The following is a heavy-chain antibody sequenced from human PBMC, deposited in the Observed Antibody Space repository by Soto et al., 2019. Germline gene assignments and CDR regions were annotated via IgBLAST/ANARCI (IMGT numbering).Heavy chain of an antibody. CDR1: GFIFTSSS. D-gene: IGHD3-22*01. V-gene: IGHV1-58*01. J-gene: IGHJ4*02. CDR3: AAGDSSGYYGG. Sequence: SVKVSCKASGFIFTSSSVQWSRQSRGQRLEWIGWITVGTGNTKYAQKFQERVTITRDMSTSTAYMELNNLRSEDTAIYYCAAGDSSGYYGGWGQGTQVTVSS. CDR2: ITVGTGNT.